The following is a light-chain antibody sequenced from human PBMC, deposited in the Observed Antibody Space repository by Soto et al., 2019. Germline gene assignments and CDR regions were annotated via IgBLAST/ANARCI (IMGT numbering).Light chain of an antibody. CDR3: QQSYSSPIT. V-gene: IGKV1-39*01. Sequence: DIPMTQSPSSLSASVGDRVTITCRASQSIGKHLNWYQQKPGKAPKFLIYAASSLQSGVPSRFSGSGSGTDFTLTVNSLQPEDFAIYYCQQSYSSPITFGQGIRLEIK. CDR2: AAS. CDR1: QSIGKH. J-gene: IGKJ5*01.